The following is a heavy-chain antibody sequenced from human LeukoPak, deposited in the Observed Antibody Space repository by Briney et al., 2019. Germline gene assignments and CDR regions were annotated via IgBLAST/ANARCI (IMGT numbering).Heavy chain of an antibody. D-gene: IGHD3-3*01. V-gene: IGHV3-7*01. CDR2: IRQDGSEK. J-gene: IGHJ4*02. Sequence: QAGGSLRLSCAASGFTFSNYWMSWVRQAPGKGLEWVANIRQDGSEKYYVDSVKGRFTISGDNAKNSLYLQMNSLRAEDTAVYYCARRYDFWSGTAFDYWGQGTLVTVSS. CDR3: ARRYDFWSGTAFDY. CDR1: GFTFSNYW.